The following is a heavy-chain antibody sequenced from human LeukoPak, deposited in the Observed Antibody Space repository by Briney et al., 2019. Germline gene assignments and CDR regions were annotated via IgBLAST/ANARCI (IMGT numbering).Heavy chain of an antibody. CDR3: AGSYFSVGAFDI. D-gene: IGHD2/OR15-2a*01. J-gene: IGHJ3*02. V-gene: IGHV4-38-2*01. Sequence: SETLSLTCDVSGYSIRTGYYWGWVRQPPGKDLEWIGSVYHSGSTYYNPSLQSRVNILVDTSKNQFSLSLTSVTAADTAVYYCAGSYFSVGAFDIWGQGTMVTVSS. CDR1: GYSIRTGYY. CDR2: VYHSGST.